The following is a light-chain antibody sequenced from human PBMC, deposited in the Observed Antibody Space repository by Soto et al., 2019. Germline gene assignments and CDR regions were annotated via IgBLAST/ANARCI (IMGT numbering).Light chain of an antibody. CDR3: QQSYSTEIT. CDR2: AAS. V-gene: IGKV1-39*01. J-gene: IGKJ5*01. Sequence: DLPMTQSPSSLSASVGDRVTITCRASQSISSYLNWYQQKPGKAPKLLIYAASSLQSGVPSRFSGSGSGTDFTLTISSLQPEDFATYYCQQSYSTEITFGQGTRLEIK. CDR1: QSISSY.